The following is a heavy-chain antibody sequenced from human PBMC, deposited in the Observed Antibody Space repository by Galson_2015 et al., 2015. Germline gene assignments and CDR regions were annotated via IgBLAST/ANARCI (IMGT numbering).Heavy chain of an antibody. V-gene: IGHV5-51*01. Sequence: QSGAEVKKSGEFLKISCKGSGYSFATHWIAWMRQMPGKGLEWMGVIYPGDSDTRYSPSFQGQVTISVDKSISTAYLQWSSLKASDTAMYYCARAFYGSGSHYGDYWGQGTLVTVSS. CDR3: ARAFYGSGSHYGDY. D-gene: IGHD3-10*01. CDR2: IYPGDSDT. J-gene: IGHJ4*02. CDR1: GYSFATHW.